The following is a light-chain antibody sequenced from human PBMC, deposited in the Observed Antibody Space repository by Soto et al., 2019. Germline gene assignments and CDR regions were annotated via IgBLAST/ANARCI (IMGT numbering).Light chain of an antibody. CDR3: QQYDNYSQA. V-gene: IGKV1-5*01. CDR2: VAS. Sequence: DIVMTQSPATLSASVGDTVALSCRASQGIGTSLAWFQQKPGQAPQYLIQVASTMHSGVPARFTAGGSGTEFILTINSLQSEDLAAYYCQQYDNYSQAFGQGTKVDIK. J-gene: IGKJ1*01. CDR1: QGIGTS.